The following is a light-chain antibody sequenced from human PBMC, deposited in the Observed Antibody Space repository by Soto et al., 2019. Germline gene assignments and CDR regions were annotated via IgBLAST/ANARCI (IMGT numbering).Light chain of an antibody. Sequence: QSVLTQSPSASASLGATVKLTCTLSSGHSSYAIAWYQQQPEKGPRYLMKLNSDGSHTKGDGIPDRFSGSSSGAERYLRISSLQSGDEADYYCQTWGNGYWVFGGGTKLTVL. V-gene: IGLV4-69*01. J-gene: IGLJ3*02. CDR1: SGHSSYA. CDR3: QTWGNGYWV. CDR2: LNSDGSH.